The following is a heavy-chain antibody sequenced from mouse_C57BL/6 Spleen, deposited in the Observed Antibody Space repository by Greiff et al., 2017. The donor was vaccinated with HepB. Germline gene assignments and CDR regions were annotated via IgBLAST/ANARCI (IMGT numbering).Heavy chain of an antibody. CDR3: ARDRTGVAGDFDV. Sequence: SGPELVKPGASVKISCKASGYSFTGYYMNWVKQSPEKSLEWIGEINPSTGGTTYNQKFKAKATLTVDKSSSTAYMQLKSLTSEDSAVYYCARDRTGVAGDFDVWGTGTTVTVSS. J-gene: IGHJ1*03. D-gene: IGHD1-1*01. V-gene: IGHV1-42*01. CDR1: GYSFTGYY. CDR2: INPSTGGT.